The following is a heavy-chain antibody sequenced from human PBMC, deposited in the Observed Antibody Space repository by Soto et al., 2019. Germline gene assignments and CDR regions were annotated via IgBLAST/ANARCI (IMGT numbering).Heavy chain of an antibody. D-gene: IGHD6-6*01. CDR1: GFTFSSYS. Sequence: EVQLVESGGGLVKPGGSLRLSCAASGFTFSSYSMNWVRQAQGKGLEWVSSSSSSSSYIYYADSVKGRFTISRDNAKNSLYLQIISLRAEDTAVYYCARESGGSALITIAARLRGGWFDPWGQGTLVTVSS. CDR3: ARESGGSALITIAARLRGGWFDP. CDR2: SSSSSSYI. J-gene: IGHJ5*02. V-gene: IGHV3-21*01.